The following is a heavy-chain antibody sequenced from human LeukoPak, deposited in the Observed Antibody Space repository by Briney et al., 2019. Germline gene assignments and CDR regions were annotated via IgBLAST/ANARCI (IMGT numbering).Heavy chain of an antibody. D-gene: IGHD2-8*01. J-gene: IGHJ4*02. CDR1: GYSFTNYW. V-gene: IGHV5-51*03. Sequence: GESLTISCKGSGYSFTNYWIGWVRQMPGKGLEWMGIIYPDDSDTRYSPSFQGQVTISADKSISAAYLQWSSLKASDTAMYYCGRSVGYCSNGVCSVFDYWGQGTLVTVSS. CDR3: GRSVGYCSNGVCSVFDY. CDR2: IYPDDSDT.